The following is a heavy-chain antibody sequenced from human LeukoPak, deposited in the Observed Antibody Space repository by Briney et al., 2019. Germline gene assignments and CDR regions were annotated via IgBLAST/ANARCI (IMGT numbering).Heavy chain of an antibody. Sequence: SETLSLTCAVSGGSISSSNWWSWVRQPPGKGLEWIGEIYHSGSTNYNPSLKSRVTISADKSKNQFSLKLSSVTAADTAVYYCARGITGTTRYFDYWGQGTLVTVSS. V-gene: IGHV4-4*02. D-gene: IGHD1-7*01. J-gene: IGHJ4*02. CDR3: ARGITGTTRYFDY. CDR2: IYHSGST. CDR1: GGSISSSNW.